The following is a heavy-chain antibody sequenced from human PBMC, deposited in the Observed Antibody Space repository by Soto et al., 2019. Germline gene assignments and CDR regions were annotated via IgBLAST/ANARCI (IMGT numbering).Heavy chain of an antibody. V-gene: IGHV4-4*02. D-gene: IGHD3-9*01. CDR1: GDSVITNRW. CDR3: ARLTPYYDILTGYSDYFDY. CDR2: MFHSGST. J-gene: IGHJ4*02. Sequence: SETLSLTCTVSGDSVITNRWWGWVRQSPGKGLEWIADMFHSGSTNYSPSLKSRVTISVDTSKNQFSLKLSSVTTADTAVYYCARLTPYYDILTGYSDYFDYWGQGTLVTVSS.